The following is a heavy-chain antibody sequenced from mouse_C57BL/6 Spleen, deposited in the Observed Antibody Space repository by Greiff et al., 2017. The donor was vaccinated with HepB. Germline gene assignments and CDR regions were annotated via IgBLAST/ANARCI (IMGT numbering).Heavy chain of an antibody. J-gene: IGHJ1*03. D-gene: IGHD2-1*01. CDR3: ARSIYYGNPVWYFDV. Sequence: QVQLQQPGAELVKPGASVKLSCKASGYTFTSYWMHWVKQRPGQGLEWIGMIHPNSGSTNYNEKFKSKATLTVDKSSSTAYMQLSSLTSEDSAVYYCARSIYYGNPVWYFDVWGTGTTVTVSS. V-gene: IGHV1-64*01. CDR2: IHPNSGST. CDR1: GYTFTSYW.